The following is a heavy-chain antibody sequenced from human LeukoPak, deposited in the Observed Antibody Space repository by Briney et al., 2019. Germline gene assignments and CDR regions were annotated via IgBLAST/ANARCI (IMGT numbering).Heavy chain of an antibody. CDR3: AACSGCHYYYYYMDV. D-gene: IGHD6-19*01. V-gene: IGHV3-21*01. CDR2: ISSSSSYI. J-gene: IGHJ6*03. Sequence: GGSLRLSCAASGFTFSSYSMNWVREAPGKGLEWVSSISSSSSYIYYADSVKGRFTISRDNAKNSLYLQMNSLRAEDTAVYYCAACSGCHYYYYYMDVWGKGTTVTVSS. CDR1: GFTFSSYS.